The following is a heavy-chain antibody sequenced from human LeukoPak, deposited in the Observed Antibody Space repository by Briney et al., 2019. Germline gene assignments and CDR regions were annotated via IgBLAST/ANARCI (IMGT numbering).Heavy chain of an antibody. V-gene: IGHV3-48*01. J-gene: IGHJ3*02. CDR2: ISSSSSTI. CDR1: GFTFSSYS. Sequence: GGSLRLSCAASGFTFSSYSMNWVRQAPGKGLEWGSYISSSSSTIYYADSVKGRFTISRDNAKNSLYLQMNSLRAEDPAVYYCARDGPGDQFDAFDIWGQGTMVTVSS. D-gene: IGHD7-27*01. CDR3: ARDGPGDQFDAFDI.